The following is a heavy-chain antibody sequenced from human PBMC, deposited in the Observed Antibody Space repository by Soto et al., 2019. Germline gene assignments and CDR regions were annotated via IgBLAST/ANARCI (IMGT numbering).Heavy chain of an antibody. CDR3: ALNSGSGRYYFAY. Sequence: EVQLLESGGGLVQPGGSLRLSCAASGFTFSSYAMWWVRQAPGKGLECVSAISGGGETTYYADSVKGRFTISRDNSKNTLYRQMNGLRAEDPAVYYCALNSGSGRYYFAYWGQGTLVTVSS. J-gene: IGHJ4*02. V-gene: IGHV3-23*01. D-gene: IGHD3-10*01. CDR1: GFTFSSYA. CDR2: ISGGGETT.